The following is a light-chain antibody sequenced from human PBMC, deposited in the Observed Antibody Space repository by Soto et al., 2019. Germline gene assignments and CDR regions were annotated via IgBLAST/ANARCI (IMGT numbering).Light chain of an antibody. CDR1: SSDVGGSNY. CDR2: DVS. V-gene: IGLV2-14*03. Sequence: QSALTQPASVSGSPGQSITISCTGTSSDVGGSNYVSWYQQHSGKAPKLIIFDVSHRPSGFSNRFSGSKSGNTASLTISGLQAEDEADYYCGSYVSSNYVFGTGTKLTVL. CDR3: GSYVSSNYV. J-gene: IGLJ1*01.